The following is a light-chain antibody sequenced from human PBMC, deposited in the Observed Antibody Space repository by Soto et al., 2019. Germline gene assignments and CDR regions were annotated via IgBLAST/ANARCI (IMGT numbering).Light chain of an antibody. J-gene: IGKJ1*01. Sequence: EIVMTQSPATLSVSPGERATLSCRASQSVSSNLAWYQQAPGQAPRLLIYGASTRATDIPARFSGSGSGTEFTLTISSLQPDDFATYYCQHYNSYSEAFGQGTKVDIK. CDR1: QSVSSN. CDR3: QHYNSYSEA. CDR2: GAS. V-gene: IGKV3-15*01.